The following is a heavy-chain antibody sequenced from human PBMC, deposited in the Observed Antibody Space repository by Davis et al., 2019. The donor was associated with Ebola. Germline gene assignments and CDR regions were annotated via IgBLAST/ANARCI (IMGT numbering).Heavy chain of an antibody. V-gene: IGHV4-39*07. Sequence: SETLSLTCTVSGGSISSSSYYWGWIRQPPGKGLEWIGSIYYSGSTYYNPSLKSRVTISVDTSKNQFSLKLRSVTAADTAVYYCAARYGDYAPIDYWGQGTLVTVSS. J-gene: IGHJ4*02. D-gene: IGHD4-17*01. CDR2: IYYSGST. CDR1: GGSISSSSYY. CDR3: AARYGDYAPIDY.